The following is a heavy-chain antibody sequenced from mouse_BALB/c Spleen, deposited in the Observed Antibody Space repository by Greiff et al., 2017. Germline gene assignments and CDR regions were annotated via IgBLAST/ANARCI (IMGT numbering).Heavy chain of an antibody. CDR3: ARDRGDGGYAMDY. CDR1: GFTFSSYG. D-gene: IGHD3-1*01. V-gene: IGHV5-6-3*01. CDR2: INSNGGST. Sequence: EVKLVESGGGLVQPGGSLKLSCAASGFTFSSYGMSWVRQTPDKRLELVATINSNGGSTYYPDSVKGRFTISRDNAKNTLYLQMSSLKSEDTAMYYCARDRGDGGYAMDYWGQGTSVTVSS. J-gene: IGHJ4*01.